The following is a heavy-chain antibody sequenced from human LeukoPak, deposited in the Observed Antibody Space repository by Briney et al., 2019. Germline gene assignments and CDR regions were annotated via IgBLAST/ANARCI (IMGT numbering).Heavy chain of an antibody. CDR2: ISWNSGSI. CDR1: GFTFDDYA. V-gene: IGHV3-9*01. CDR3: AKDSRGYYYDSSGYQH. Sequence: GGSLRLSCAASGFTFDDYAMHWARQAPGKGLEWVSGISWNSGSIGYADSVKGRFTISRDNAKNSLYLQMNSLRAEDTALYYCAKDSRGYYYDSSGYQHWGQGTLVTVSS. D-gene: IGHD3-22*01. J-gene: IGHJ1*01.